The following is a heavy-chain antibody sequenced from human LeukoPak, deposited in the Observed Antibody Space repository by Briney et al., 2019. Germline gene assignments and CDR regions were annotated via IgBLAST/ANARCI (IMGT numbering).Heavy chain of an antibody. CDR3: ARLEWLVTWYFDL. V-gene: IGHV4-34*09. CDR2: IYYSGST. CDR1: GGSFSGYY. D-gene: IGHD6-19*01. J-gene: IGHJ2*01. Sequence: PSETLSLTCAVYGGSFSGYYWSWIRQPPGKGLEWIGYIYYSGSTYYNPSLKSRVTISVDTSKNQFSLKLSSVTAADTAVYYCARLEWLVTWYFDLWGRGTLVTVSS.